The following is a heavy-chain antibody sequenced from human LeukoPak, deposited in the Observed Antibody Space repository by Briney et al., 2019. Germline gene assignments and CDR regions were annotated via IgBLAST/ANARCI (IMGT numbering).Heavy chain of an antibody. Sequence: ASVKVSCKASGYTFTSYGISWVRQAPGQGLEWKGWISAYNGNTNYAQKLQGRVTMTTDTSTSTAYMELRSLRSDDTAVYYCARFVRYYYDSSGFQHWGQGTLVTVSS. CDR1: GYTFTSYG. CDR2: ISAYNGNT. V-gene: IGHV1-18*01. D-gene: IGHD3-22*01. CDR3: ARFVRYYYDSSGFQH. J-gene: IGHJ1*01.